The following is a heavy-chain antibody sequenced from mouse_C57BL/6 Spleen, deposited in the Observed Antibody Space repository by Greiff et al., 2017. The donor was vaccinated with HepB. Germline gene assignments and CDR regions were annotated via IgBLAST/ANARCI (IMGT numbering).Heavy chain of an antibody. J-gene: IGHJ4*01. CDR1: GFTFSSYA. CDR2: ISSGGDYI. V-gene: IGHV5-9-1*02. Sequence: EVQGVESGEGLVKPGGSLKLSCAASGFTFSSYAMSWVRQTPEKRLEWVAYISSGGDYIYYADTVKGRFTISRDNARNTLYLQMSSLKSEDTAMYYCTRGRDGYSYYAMDYWGQGTSVTVSS. CDR3: TRGRDGYSYYAMDY. D-gene: IGHD2-3*01.